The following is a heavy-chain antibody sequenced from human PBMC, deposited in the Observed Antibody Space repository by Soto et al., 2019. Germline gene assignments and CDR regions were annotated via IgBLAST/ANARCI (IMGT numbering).Heavy chain of an antibody. V-gene: IGHV1-58*01. Sequence: SVKVSCKASGFTLTSAYLQWVRQTRGQRLEWIGWIVGGSGSTNYAQQFQGRLAITRDMSTSTVYMELSSLRSEDTAVYYCAADWSNRPFDFWGQGTLVTVSS. J-gene: IGHJ4*02. CDR2: IVGGSGST. CDR1: GFTLTSAY. D-gene: IGHD3-3*01. CDR3: AADWSNRPFDF.